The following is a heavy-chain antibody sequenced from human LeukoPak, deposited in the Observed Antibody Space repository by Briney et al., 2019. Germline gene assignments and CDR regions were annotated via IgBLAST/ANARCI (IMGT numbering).Heavy chain of an antibody. D-gene: IGHD7-27*01. CDR2: ITTSDGNT. Sequence: GGSLRLSCAASGFTFSSYTMSWVRQARGEGREWVPTITTSDGNTYYADSVKGRFTVSRDNSKNTLFLQMNSLRAEDTAVYYCAKDGGLWVSAHWGDSWGRGTLVTVSS. J-gene: IGHJ4*02. CDR1: GFTFSSYT. CDR3: AKDGGLWVSAHWGDS. V-gene: IGHV3-23*01.